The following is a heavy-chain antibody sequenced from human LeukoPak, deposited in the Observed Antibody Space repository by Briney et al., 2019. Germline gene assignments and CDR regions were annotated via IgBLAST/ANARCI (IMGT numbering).Heavy chain of an antibody. D-gene: IGHD3-22*01. CDR2: IYYSGST. J-gene: IGHJ5*02. CDR1: GGSISSYY. CDR3: ARRMYYYDSSGYGGYWLDP. Sequence: PSETLSLTCTVSGGSISSYYWSWIRQPPGKGPEWIGYIYYSGSTNYNPSLKSRVTISVDTSKNQFSLKLSSVTAADTAVYYCARRMYYYDSSGYGGYWLDPWGQGTLVTVSS. V-gene: IGHV4-59*08.